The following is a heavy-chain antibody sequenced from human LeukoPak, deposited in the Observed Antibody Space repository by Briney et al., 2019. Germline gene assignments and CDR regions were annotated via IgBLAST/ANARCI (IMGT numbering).Heavy chain of an antibody. Sequence: SETLSLTCTVSGGTISSYYWSWIRQPPGKGLEWIGYIYYSGSTNYNPSLKSRVTISVDTSKNQFSLKLSSVTAADTAVYYWARWGRDFYTNWFDPWGQGTLVTVSS. CDR2: IYYSGST. V-gene: IGHV4-59*01. D-gene: IGHD3-3*01. CDR3: ARWGRDFYTNWFDP. J-gene: IGHJ5*02. CDR1: GGTISSYY.